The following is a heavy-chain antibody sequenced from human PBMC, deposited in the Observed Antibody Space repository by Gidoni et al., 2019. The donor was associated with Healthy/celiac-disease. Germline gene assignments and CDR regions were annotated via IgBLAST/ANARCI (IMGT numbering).Heavy chain of an antibody. V-gene: IGHV1-46*01. CDR2: INPSGGST. CDR1: GYTFTSYY. J-gene: IGHJ4*02. CDR3: ARAPYGDYLRGVFDY. Sequence: QVQLVQSGAEVKKPGASAKVSCKASGYTFTSYYMHWVRQAAGQGLEWMGIINPSGGSTSYAQKFQGRVTMTRDTSTSTVYMELSSLRSEDTAVYYCARAPYGDYLRGVFDYWGQGTLVTVSS. D-gene: IGHD4-17*01.